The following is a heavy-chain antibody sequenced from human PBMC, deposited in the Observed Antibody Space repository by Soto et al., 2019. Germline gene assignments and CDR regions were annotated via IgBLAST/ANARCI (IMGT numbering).Heavy chain of an antibody. CDR2: IYTSGST. J-gene: IGHJ6*02. CDR3: ARGDSTDCSNGVCSFFYNHDMDV. D-gene: IGHD2-8*01. V-gene: IGHV4-4*07. Sequence: SETLSLTCTVSGGSISSYYWSWIRQPAGKGLEWIGRIYTSGSTNYNPSLKSRVTMSVDTSKNQFSLKLSSVTAADTAVYYCARGDSTDCSNGVCSFFYNHDMDVWGQGTTVTV. CDR1: GGSISSYY.